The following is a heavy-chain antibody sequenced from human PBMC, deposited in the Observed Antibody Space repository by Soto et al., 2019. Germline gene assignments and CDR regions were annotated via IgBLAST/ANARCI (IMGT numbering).Heavy chain of an antibody. CDR3: ARGDTSDYSTATPADY. Sequence: PGESLKISCSGSGYSFAKYWIGWVRQMPGKGLEWMGIIYPTDSDTRYSPSFQGQVTISADKSISTAYLQWNSLKASDTAIYFCARGDTSDYSTATPADYWGQGTLVTVSS. CDR1: GYSFAKYW. J-gene: IGHJ4*02. CDR2: IYPTDSDT. V-gene: IGHV5-51*01. D-gene: IGHD3-22*01.